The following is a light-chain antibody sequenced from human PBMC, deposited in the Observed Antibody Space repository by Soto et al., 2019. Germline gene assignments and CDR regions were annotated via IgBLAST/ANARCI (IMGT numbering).Light chain of an antibody. V-gene: IGKV3-20*01. CDR3: QQYGSSPYT. J-gene: IGKJ2*01. CDR1: QSVNSGY. CDR2: GAF. Sequence: EIVLTQSPGTLSLSPGERATLSCRASQSVNSGYLAWYQQKLGQAPRLLLYGAFNRTTGIPDRFSGSGSGTDFILTISRMEPEDFAVYSYQQYGSSPYTFGQGTKLEI.